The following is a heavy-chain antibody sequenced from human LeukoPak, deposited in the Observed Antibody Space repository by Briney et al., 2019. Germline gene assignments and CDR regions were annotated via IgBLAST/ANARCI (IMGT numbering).Heavy chain of an antibody. CDR2: ISGSDGST. D-gene: IGHD2-15*01. J-gene: IGHJ4*02. V-gene: IGHV3-23*01. Sequence: GGSLRLSCAASGFTFSSYAMSWVRQAPGQGLEWVSTISGSDGSTYYADSVKGRFTISRDNSKNTLYLQMNSLRTEDTAVYYCSKGGMVAATHFDYWGQGTLVTVSS. CDR1: GFTFSSYA. CDR3: SKGGMVAATHFDY.